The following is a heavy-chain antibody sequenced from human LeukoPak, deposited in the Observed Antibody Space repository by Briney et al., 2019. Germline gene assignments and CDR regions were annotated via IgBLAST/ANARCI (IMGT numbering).Heavy chain of an antibody. CDR3: ARGGGRTPDY. J-gene: IGHJ4*02. V-gene: IGHV3-7*01. CDR2: IKQDGSDK. CDR1: GFTFSSYW. Sequence: GGSLRLSCAASGFTFSSYWMSWVRQVPGKGLEWVANIKQDGSDKYYVDSVKGRFTVSRDNAKNSLFLQINSLRAEDTAVYYCARGGGRTPDYWGQGTLVTVSS. D-gene: IGHD1-26*01.